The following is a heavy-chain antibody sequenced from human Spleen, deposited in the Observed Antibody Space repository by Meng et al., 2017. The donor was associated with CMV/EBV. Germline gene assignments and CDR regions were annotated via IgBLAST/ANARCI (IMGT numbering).Heavy chain of an antibody. Sequence: GGSLRLSCAASGFDFSNFWMHWVRQAPGKGLVWVSRINCDGSSTNYADSVKGRFSISRYNVKNMLYLQMNSLGADDTAVYYCVKLFDYWGQGTLVTVSS. D-gene: IGHD3-10*01. V-gene: IGHV3-74*01. CDR1: GFDFSNFW. CDR3: VKLFDY. J-gene: IGHJ4*02. CDR2: INCDGSST.